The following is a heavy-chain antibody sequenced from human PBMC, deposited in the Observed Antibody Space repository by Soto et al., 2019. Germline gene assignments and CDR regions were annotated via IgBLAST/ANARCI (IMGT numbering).Heavy chain of an antibody. J-gene: IGHJ4*02. D-gene: IGHD4-17*01. Sequence: GGSLRLSCAASGFTFSSYGMHWVRQAPGKGLEWVAVIWYDGSNKYYADSVKGRFTISRDNSKNTLYLQMNSLRAEDTAVYYCARDPTGDYGDYVHYFDYWGQGTLVTVSS. V-gene: IGHV3-33*01. CDR2: IWYDGSNK. CDR3: ARDPTGDYGDYVHYFDY. CDR1: GFTFSSYG.